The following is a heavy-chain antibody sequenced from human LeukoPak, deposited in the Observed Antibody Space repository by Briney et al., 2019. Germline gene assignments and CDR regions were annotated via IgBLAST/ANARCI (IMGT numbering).Heavy chain of an antibody. CDR3: AREVWRYDSSGSDAFDI. D-gene: IGHD3-22*01. Sequence: SQTLSLTCAISGDSVSGNSTAYNWIRQSPSRGLEWLGRTYYRSKWYNDYAVSVKSRIIINPDTSKNQLSLQLKSVTPEDTAVYYCAREVWRYDSSGSDAFDIWGQGTMDTVSS. CDR1: GDSVSGNSTA. J-gene: IGHJ3*02. CDR2: TYYRSKWYN. V-gene: IGHV6-1*01.